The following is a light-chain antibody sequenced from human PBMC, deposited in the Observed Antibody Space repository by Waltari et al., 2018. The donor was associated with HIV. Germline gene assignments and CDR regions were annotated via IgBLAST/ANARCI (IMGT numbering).Light chain of an antibody. Sequence: SYELTQPPSVSVSPGQTARNTCSGDALPKKYAYWYQQKSGQAPVLVIYEDSKRPSGIPERFSGSSSGTTATLTISGAQVEDEADYYCYSTDSSGNRRVFGGGTKLTVL. CDR1: ALPKKY. CDR2: EDS. CDR3: YSTDSSGNRRV. V-gene: IGLV3-10*01. J-gene: IGLJ2*01.